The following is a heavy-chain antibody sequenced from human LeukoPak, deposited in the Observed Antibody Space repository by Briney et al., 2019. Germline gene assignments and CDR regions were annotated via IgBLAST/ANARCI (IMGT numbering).Heavy chain of an antibody. Sequence: PGGSLRLSCAASGFTFSSYAMSWVRQAPGKGLEWVSAISGSGGSTYYADSVKGRFTISRGNSKNTLYLQMNSLRAEDTAVYYCAKSDCSSTSCYIVDYWGQGTLVTVSS. D-gene: IGHD2-2*02. CDR3: AKSDCSSTSCYIVDY. CDR2: ISGSGGST. CDR1: GFTFSSYA. V-gene: IGHV3-23*01. J-gene: IGHJ4*02.